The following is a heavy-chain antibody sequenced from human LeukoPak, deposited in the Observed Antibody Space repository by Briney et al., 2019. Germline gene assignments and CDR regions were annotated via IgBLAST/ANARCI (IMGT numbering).Heavy chain of an antibody. CDR2: INHSGST. Sequence: PSETLSLTCAVYGGSFSGYYWSWIRQPPGKGLEWIGEINHSGSTNYNPSLKSRVTISVDTSKNQFSLKLSSVTAADTAVYYCAGGAQWFLVEYWGQGTLVTVSS. CDR3: AGGAQWFLVEY. V-gene: IGHV4-34*01. D-gene: IGHD3-22*01. CDR1: GGSFSGYY. J-gene: IGHJ4*02.